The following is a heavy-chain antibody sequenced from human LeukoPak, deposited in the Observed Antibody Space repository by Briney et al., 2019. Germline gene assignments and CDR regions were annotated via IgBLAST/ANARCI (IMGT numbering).Heavy chain of an antibody. CDR3: ARGGAMVSSMDV. V-gene: IGHV1-8*03. CDR1: GYTFTSYD. D-gene: IGHD5-18*01. Sequence: GASVKVSCKASGYTFTSYDINWVRQATGQGLEWMGWMNPNSGNTGYAQKFQGRVTITRNTSISTAYMELSSLGSEDTAVYYCARGGAMVSSMDVWGKGTTVTVSS. CDR2: MNPNSGNT. J-gene: IGHJ6*03.